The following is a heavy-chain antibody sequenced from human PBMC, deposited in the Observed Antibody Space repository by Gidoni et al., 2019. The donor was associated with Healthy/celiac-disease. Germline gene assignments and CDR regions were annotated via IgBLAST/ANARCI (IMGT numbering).Heavy chain of an antibody. V-gene: IGHV3-23*01. D-gene: IGHD3-22*01. CDR1: GFTFTSFA. CDR2: ISGSGGST. Sequence: EVQLLESGGGLFQPGGSLRLSCSASGFTFTSFARSWVRQAPGKGLEWVSAISGSGGSTYYADSVKGRFTISRDNSKNTLYLQMNSLRAEDTAVYYCAKVGPYYYDSSGYYQIDYWGQGTLVTVSS. J-gene: IGHJ4*02. CDR3: AKVGPYYYDSSGYYQIDY.